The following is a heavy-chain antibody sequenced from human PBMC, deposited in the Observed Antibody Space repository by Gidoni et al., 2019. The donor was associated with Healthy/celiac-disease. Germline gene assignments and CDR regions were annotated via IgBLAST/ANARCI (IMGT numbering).Heavy chain of an antibody. V-gene: IGHV3-30*01. CDR1: GFTFSSYA. D-gene: IGHD5-18*01. Sequence: QVQLVESGGGVVQPGRSLRLSCAASGFTFSSYAMHWVRQAPGKGLEWVAVISYDGSNKYYADSVKGRFTISRDNSKNTLYLQMNSLRAEDTAVYYCARDRTWIQLWGPLGDGMDVWGQGTTVTVSS. CDR3: ARDRTWIQLWGPLGDGMDV. CDR2: ISYDGSNK. J-gene: IGHJ6*02.